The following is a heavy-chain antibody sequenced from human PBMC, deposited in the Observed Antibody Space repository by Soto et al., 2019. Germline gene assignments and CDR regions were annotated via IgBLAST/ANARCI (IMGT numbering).Heavy chain of an antibody. D-gene: IGHD6-6*01. CDR2: ISTNGVGT. V-gene: IGHV3-64*01. CDR3: ASRARPDFYYMDV. Sequence: EVQLVESGGGLAQPGGALRLSCAASGFTLSGYAMDWVRQAPGKGLEYVSGISTNGVGTYANSVQGRFTISRDNSKNTVSLQMGSLRPEDMAVYYCASRARPDFYYMDVCGKGTTVTVSS. CDR1: GFTLSGYA. J-gene: IGHJ6*03.